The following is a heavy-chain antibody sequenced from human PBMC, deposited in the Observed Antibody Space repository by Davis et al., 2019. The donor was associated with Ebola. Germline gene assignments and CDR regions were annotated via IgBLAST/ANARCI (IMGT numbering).Heavy chain of an antibody. CDR1: GGSISSGGYS. V-gene: IGHV4-30-2*01. CDR2: IYHSGST. Sequence: MPSETLSLTCAVSGGSISSGGYSWSWIRQPPGKGLEWIGYIYHSGSTYYNPSLKSRVTISVDRSKNQFSLKLSSVTAADTAVYYCARESHDSSGSKYDYWGQGTLVTVSS. D-gene: IGHD3-22*01. CDR3: ARESHDSSGSKYDY. J-gene: IGHJ4*02.